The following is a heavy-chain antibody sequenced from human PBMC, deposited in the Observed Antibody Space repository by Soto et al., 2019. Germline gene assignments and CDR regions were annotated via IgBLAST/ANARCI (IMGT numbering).Heavy chain of an antibody. CDR1: GFTFSSYG. CDR2: IWYDGSNK. V-gene: IGHV3-33*01. J-gene: IGHJ5*02. CDR3: ARDNSSSWYGQTNWFDT. Sequence: QVQLVESGGGVVQPGRSLRLSCAASGFTFSSYGMHWVRQAPGKGLEWMAVIWYDGSNKFYADSVKGRFTISRDNSKNTLYLQMNSLRAEDTAVYYCARDNSSSWYGQTNWFDTWGQGTLVTVSS. D-gene: IGHD6-13*01.